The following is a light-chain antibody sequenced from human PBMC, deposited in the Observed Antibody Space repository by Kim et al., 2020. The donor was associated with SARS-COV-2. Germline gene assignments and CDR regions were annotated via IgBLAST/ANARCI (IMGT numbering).Light chain of an antibody. CDR3: QHYGSAPYS. Sequence: EIVLTQSPGTLSLSPGERATLSCRASQSISSSYLGWYQQKPGQAPRLLLYGASSRATGIPDRFSGSGSGTDFTLTISRLEPEDFAVYYCQHYGSAPYSFGQGTKLEI. J-gene: IGKJ2*03. CDR2: GAS. CDR1: QSISSSY. V-gene: IGKV3-20*01.